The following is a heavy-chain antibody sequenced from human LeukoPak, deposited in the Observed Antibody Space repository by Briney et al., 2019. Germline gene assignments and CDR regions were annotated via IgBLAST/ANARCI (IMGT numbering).Heavy chain of an antibody. D-gene: IGHD3-10*01. J-gene: IGHJ4*02. CDR1: GFTFSSYA. CDR3: AKDLKIWFGDPSPSGFDY. CDR2: ISGSGGST. V-gene: IGHV3-23*01. Sequence: GGSLRLSCAASGFTFSSYAMSWVRQAPGKGLEWVSAISGSGGSTYYADSVKGRFTISRDNSKNTLYLQMNSLRAEDTAAYYCAKDLKIWFGDPSPSGFDYWGQGTLVTVSS.